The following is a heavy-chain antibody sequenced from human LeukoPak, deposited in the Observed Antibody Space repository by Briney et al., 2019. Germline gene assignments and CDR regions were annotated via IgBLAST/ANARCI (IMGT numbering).Heavy chain of an antibody. CDR2: IIPIFGTA. CDR3: ARSIRGRHDAFDI. D-gene: IGHD3-10*01. V-gene: IGHV1-69*05. CDR1: GFTFSSYA. Sequence: PGGSLRLSCAASGFTFSSYAISWVRQAPGQGLEWMGGIIPIFGTANYAQKFQGRVTITTDESTSTAYMELSSLRSEDTAVYYCARSIRGRHDAFDIWGQGTMVTVSS. J-gene: IGHJ3*02.